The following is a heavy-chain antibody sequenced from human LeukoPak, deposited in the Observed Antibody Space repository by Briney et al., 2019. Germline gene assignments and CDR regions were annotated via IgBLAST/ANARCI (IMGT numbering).Heavy chain of an antibody. J-gene: IGHJ4*02. CDR1: GFTFSSYA. V-gene: IGHV3-23*01. CDR2: ISGSGGST. CDR3: AKAEKYQLLSGFDY. Sequence: PGGSLRLSCAASGFTFSSYAMSWVRQAPGKGLEWVSAISGSGGSTYSAASVKGRFTISRDNSNNTLYLQMNSLRAEDTAVYYCAKAEKYQLLSGFDYWGQGTLVTVSS. D-gene: IGHD2-2*01.